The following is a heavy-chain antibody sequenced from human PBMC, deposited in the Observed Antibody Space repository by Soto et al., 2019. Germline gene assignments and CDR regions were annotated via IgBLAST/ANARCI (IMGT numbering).Heavy chain of an antibody. Sequence: GGSLRLSCAASGFTFSSYAMSWVRQAPGKGLEWVSAISGSGGSTYYADSVKGRFTISRDNSKNTLYLQMNSLRAEDTAVYYCASKGSGSYYNAVDAFDIWGQGTMVTVS. CDR1: GFTFSSYA. J-gene: IGHJ3*02. V-gene: IGHV3-23*01. D-gene: IGHD3-10*01. CDR2: ISGSGGST. CDR3: ASKGSGSYYNAVDAFDI.